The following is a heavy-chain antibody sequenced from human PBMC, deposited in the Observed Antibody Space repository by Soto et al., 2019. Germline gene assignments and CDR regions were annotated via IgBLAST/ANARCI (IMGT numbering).Heavy chain of an antibody. J-gene: IGHJ4*02. V-gene: IGHV1-18*01. Sequence: QVQLVQSGAEVKKPGASVKVSCKASGYTFTSYGISWVRQALGQGLEWMGWISAYNGNTNYAQKLQGRVTMTTDTSTSTADMELRSLRSDDTAVYYCARVYRITMVRGELSEYWGQGTLVTVSS. CDR1: GYTFTSYG. CDR2: ISAYNGNT. D-gene: IGHD3-10*01. CDR3: ARVYRITMVRGELSEY.